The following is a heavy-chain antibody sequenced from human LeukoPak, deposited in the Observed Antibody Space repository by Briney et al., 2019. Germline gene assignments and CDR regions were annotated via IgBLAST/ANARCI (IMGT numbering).Heavy chain of an antibody. Sequence: SETLSLTCAVYVGSFSGYYWSWIRQPPGKGLEWIGYIYYSGSTNYNPSLKSRVTISVDTSKNQFSLKLSSVTAADTAVYYCARGGSSGYYYYYMDVWGKGTTVTVSS. J-gene: IGHJ6*03. V-gene: IGHV4-59*01. D-gene: IGHD6-6*01. CDR1: VGSFSGYY. CDR3: ARGGSSGYYYYYMDV. CDR2: IYYSGST.